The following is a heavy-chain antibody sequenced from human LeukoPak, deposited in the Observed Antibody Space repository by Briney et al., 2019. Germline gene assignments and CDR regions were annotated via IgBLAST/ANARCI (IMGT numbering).Heavy chain of an antibody. CDR1: GYTFTSYG. Sequence: ASVKVSCKASGYTFTSYGISWVRQAPGQGLEWMGWISAYSGNTNYAQKLQGRVTMTTDTSTSTAYMELRSLRSDDTAVYYCARVEGPGYSSGWSYYYYYGMDVWGQGTTVTVSS. CDR2: ISAYSGNT. CDR3: ARVEGPGYSSGWSYYYYYGMDV. V-gene: IGHV1-18*01. D-gene: IGHD6-19*01. J-gene: IGHJ6*02.